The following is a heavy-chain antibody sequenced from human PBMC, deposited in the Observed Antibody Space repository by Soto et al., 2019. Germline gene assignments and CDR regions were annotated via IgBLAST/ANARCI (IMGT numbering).Heavy chain of an antibody. CDR2: ISAYNGNT. J-gene: IGHJ3*02. V-gene: IGHV1-18*04. D-gene: IGHD2-8*01. Sequence: AASVKVSCKASGYTFTSYGISWVRQAPGQGLEWMGWISAYNGNTNYAQKLQGRVTMTTDTSTSTAYMELRSLRSDDTAVYYCACNNGVFPPNDAFDIWGQGTMVTVSS. CDR3: ACNNGVFPPNDAFDI. CDR1: GYTFTSYG.